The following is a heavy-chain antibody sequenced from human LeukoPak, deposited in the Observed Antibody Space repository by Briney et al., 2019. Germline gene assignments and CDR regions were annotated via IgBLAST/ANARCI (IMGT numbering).Heavy chain of an antibody. CDR3: ARRISRRVFYYMDV. CDR1: GGSFSGYY. V-gene: IGHV4-34*01. J-gene: IGHJ6*03. D-gene: IGHD2-8*01. Sequence: PSETLSLTCAVYGGSFSGYYWSWIRQPPGKGRKGIGKINHSGSTNYNPSLKSRVTISVDTSKNQFSLKLSSVTAADTAVYYCARRISRRVFYYMDVWGKGTTVTVSS. CDR2: INHSGST.